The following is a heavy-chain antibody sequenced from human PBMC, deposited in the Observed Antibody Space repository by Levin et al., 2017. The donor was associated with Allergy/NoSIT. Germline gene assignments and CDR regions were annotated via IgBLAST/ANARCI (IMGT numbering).Heavy chain of an antibody. V-gene: IGHV3-33*01. J-gene: IGHJ4*02. CDR3: ARGNGYRVITDY. CDR1: GFTFSSYG. D-gene: IGHD3-22*01. CDR2: IWYDGSNK. Sequence: GESLKISCAASGFTFSSYGMHWVRQAPGKGLEWVAVIWYDGSNKYYADSVKGRFTISRDNSKNTLYLQMNSLRAEDTAVYYCARGNGYRVITDYWGQGTLVTVSS.